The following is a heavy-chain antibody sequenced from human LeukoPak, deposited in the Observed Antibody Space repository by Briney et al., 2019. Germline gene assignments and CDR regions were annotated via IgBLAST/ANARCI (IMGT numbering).Heavy chain of an antibody. CDR3: AKREATVTSYFDY. CDR2: ISSSSSTI. J-gene: IGHJ4*02. D-gene: IGHD4-17*01. CDR1: GFTFTTYT. V-gene: IGHV3-48*01. Sequence: GGSLRLSCTASGFTFTTYTLNWVRQAPGKGLEWVSYISSSSSTIYYADSVKGRFTISRDNSKNTLYLQMNSLRAEDTAVYYCAKREATVTSYFDYWGQGTLVTVSS.